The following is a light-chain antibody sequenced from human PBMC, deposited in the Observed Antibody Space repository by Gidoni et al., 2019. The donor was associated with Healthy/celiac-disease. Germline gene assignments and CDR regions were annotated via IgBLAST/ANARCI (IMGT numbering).Light chain of an antibody. V-gene: IGKV3-11*01. J-gene: IGKJ4*01. CDR3: QQRNNWPQLT. CDR2: DA. Sequence: ELVLNQSPSTLSLSQGERATLSCRARKSVSSHLAWYQQTPAQAPRLLSYDAASGSGTDFTLTINSLEPEDFADYYCQQRNNWPQLTCGGGTKVEIK. CDR1: KSVSSH.